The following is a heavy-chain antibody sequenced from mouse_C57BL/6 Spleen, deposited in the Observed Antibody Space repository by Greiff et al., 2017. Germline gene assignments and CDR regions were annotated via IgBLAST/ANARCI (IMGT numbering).Heavy chain of an antibody. V-gene: IGHV1-52*01. D-gene: IGHD3-2*02. CDR3: ARWGSGYLYYYAMDY. Sequence: QVQLQQPGAELVRPGSSVKLSCKASGYTFTSYWMHWVKQRPIQGLEWIGNIDPSDSETHYNQKFKDKATLTVDKSSSTAYMQLSSLTSEDSAVYDCARWGSGYLYYYAMDYWGQGTSVTVSS. J-gene: IGHJ4*01. CDR2: IDPSDSET. CDR1: GYTFTSYW.